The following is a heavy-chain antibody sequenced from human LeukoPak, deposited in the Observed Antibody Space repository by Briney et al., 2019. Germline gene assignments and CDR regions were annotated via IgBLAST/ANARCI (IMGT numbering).Heavy chain of an antibody. CDR3: ASTKSSIAARPVDY. Sequence: GGSLRLSCAASGFTFSSYAMSWVRQAPGKGLGWVSAISGSGGSTYYADSVKGRFTISRDNSKNTLYLQMNSLRAEDTAVYYCASTKSSIAARPVDYWGQGTLVTVSS. V-gene: IGHV3-23*01. CDR2: ISGSGGST. D-gene: IGHD6-6*01. CDR1: GFTFSSYA. J-gene: IGHJ4*02.